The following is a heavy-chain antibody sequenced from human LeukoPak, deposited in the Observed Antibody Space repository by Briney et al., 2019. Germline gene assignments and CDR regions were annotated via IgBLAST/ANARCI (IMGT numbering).Heavy chain of an antibody. Sequence: SETLSLTCTVSGGSISSYYWSWIRQPPGKGLEWIGYLYYGGSTNYNPSLKSRVTISVDTSENQFSLKLRSVTAADTAVYYCARHGGSGSFDYWGQGTLVTVSS. J-gene: IGHJ4*02. D-gene: IGHD3-3*01. CDR2: LYYGGST. CDR1: GGSISSYY. V-gene: IGHV4-59*08. CDR3: ARHGGSGSFDY.